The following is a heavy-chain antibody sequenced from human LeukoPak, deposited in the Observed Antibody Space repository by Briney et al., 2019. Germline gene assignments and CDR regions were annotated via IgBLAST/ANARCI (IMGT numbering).Heavy chain of an antibody. CDR3: ARGQWFRAF. CDR1: GGSFSGYY. CDR2: VHYSGSA. D-gene: IGHD3-10*01. V-gene: IGHV4-34*01. Sequence: SETLSLTCAVYGGSFSGYYWTWIRQSPGRGLEWIGEVHYSGSATYNPSLKSRVTISDDTSINQFSLKMSSVTAADTAVYYCARGQWFRAFWSRGTPVTVSS. J-gene: IGHJ4*02.